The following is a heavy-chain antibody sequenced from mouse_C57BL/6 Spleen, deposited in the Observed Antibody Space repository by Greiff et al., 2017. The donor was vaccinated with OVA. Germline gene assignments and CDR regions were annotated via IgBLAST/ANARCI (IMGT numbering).Heavy chain of an antibody. Sequence: QVQLKESGPELVKPGASVKISCKASGYAFSSSWMNWVKQRPGKGLGWIGRIYPGDGDTNYKGKFKGKATLTADKSSSTASMQLSGLTSEDSAVYFCARGGRLWGQGTLVTVSA. CDR3: ARGGRL. V-gene: IGHV1-82*01. D-gene: IGHD3-3*01. CDR1: GYAFSSSW. J-gene: IGHJ3*01. CDR2: IYPGDGDT.